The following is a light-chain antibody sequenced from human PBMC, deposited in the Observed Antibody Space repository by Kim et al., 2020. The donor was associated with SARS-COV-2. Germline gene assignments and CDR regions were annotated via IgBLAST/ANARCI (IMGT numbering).Light chain of an antibody. CDR2: DAS. CDR1: QDIKNN. CDR3: QRYNGALET. V-gene: IGKV1-27*01. J-gene: IGKJ1*01. Sequence: SVGDRVTITCRSSQDIKNNVAWYQQKPGKVPKVLIYDASTLQSGVPSRFSGSGSGTDFTLPISSLQPEDVATYYCQRYNGALETFGQGTKVDIK.